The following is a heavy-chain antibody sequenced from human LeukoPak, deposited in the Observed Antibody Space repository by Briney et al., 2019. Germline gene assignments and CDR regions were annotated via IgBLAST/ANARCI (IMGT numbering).Heavy chain of an antibody. J-gene: IGHJ6*04. CDR2: XYYSGST. CDR3: ARGGGRRYYYYGMDV. Sequence: SETLSLTCTVSGGSISSGDYYWSWIRQPPGKXXXXXXXXYYSGSTYYNPSLKSRVTISVDTSKNQFSLKLSSVTAADTAVYYCARGGGRRYYYYGMDVWGKETTVTVSS. V-gene: IGHV4-30-4*01. D-gene: IGHD1-26*01. CDR1: GGSISSGDYY.